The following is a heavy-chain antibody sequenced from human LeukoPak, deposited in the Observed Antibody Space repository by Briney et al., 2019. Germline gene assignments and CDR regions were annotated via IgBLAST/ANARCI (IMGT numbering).Heavy chain of an antibody. CDR3: AKGGTSSWHSFDY. D-gene: IGHD6-13*01. CDR2: TSGSGANT. Sequence: GGSLRLSCTASGFTFSSYAMSWVRQAPGKGLEWVSGTSGSGANTFYADSVKGRLTISRDNSKNTLYLQMNSLRAEDTAVYYCAKGGTSSWHSFDYWGQGTLVTVSS. J-gene: IGHJ4*02. V-gene: IGHV3-23*01. CDR1: GFTFSSYA.